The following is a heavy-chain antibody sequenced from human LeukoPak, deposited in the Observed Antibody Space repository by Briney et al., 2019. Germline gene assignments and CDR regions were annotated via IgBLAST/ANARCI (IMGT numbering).Heavy chain of an antibody. J-gene: IGHJ4*02. CDR3: ARDRPNYYGSDGHYYRRDGDY. D-gene: IGHD3-22*01. CDR1: GFTFSSYS. V-gene: IGHV3-48*01. CDR2: ISSSSSTI. Sequence: PGGSLRLSCAASGFTFSSYSMNWVRQAPGKGLEWVSYISSSSSTIYYADSVKGRFTISRDNAKNSLYLQMNSLRAEDTAVYYCARDRPNYYGSDGHYYRRDGDYWGRGTLVSVSS.